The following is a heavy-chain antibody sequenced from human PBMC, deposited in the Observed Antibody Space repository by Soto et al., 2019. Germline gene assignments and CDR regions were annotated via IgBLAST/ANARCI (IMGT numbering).Heavy chain of an antibody. CDR2: MFTDVSTT. V-gene: IGHV3-74*01. D-gene: IGHD5-12*01. J-gene: IGHJ4*02. CDR3: VRGNTGYGNFDS. CDR1: GLSFSGFW. Sequence: GGSLRLSCAASGLSFSGFWMHWVRQAPGKGLVWVSRMFTDVSTTYYADSVKGRFTISRDNAKSTLYLQMNSLRDEDTAVYYCVRGNTGYGNFDSWGKGTLVTVSS.